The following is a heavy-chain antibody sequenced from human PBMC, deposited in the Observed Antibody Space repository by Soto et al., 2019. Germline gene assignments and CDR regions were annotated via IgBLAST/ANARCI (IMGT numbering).Heavy chain of an antibody. CDR3: SGCSGGACHRNYGMDV. V-gene: IGHV3-21*01. Sequence: EVHLVESGGGLVKPGGSLRLSCAVSGFTFSSCTMNWVRQAPGKGLEWVSSISPSTSHIYYTDSVKGRFTISRDNAKNSLFLHMNSLRAEDTAVYYCSGCSGGACHRNYGMDVWGQGTTVTVSS. D-gene: IGHD2-15*01. CDR2: ISPSTSHI. J-gene: IGHJ6*02. CDR1: GFTFSSCT.